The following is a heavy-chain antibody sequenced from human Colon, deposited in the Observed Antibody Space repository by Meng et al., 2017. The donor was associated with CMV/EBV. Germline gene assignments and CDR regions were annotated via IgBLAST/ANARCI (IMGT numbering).Heavy chain of an antibody. V-gene: IGHV4-59*01. CDR2: IYYSGST. CDR1: GGSISSYY. J-gene: IGHJ4*02. CDR3: AREGVIAKEFDY. Sequence: SETLSLTCSVSGGSISSYYWSWIRQPPGKGLEWIGYIYYSGSTNYSPSLKSRVTISVDTSKNHFSLNLTSVTAADTAVYYCAREGVIAKEFDYWGQGTLVTVSS. D-gene: IGHD2-21*01.